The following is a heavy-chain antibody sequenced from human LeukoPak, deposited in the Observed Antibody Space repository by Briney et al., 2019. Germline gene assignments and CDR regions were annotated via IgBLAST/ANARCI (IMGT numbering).Heavy chain of an antibody. V-gene: IGHV3-48*03. Sequence: PGGSLRLSCAASGFTFSSYEMNWVRQAPGKGLEWVSYISSSGSTICYADSLKGRFTISRDNAKNSLYLQMNSLRAEDTAVYYCVRARGGDYVGHWGQGTLVTVSS. D-gene: IGHD4-17*01. J-gene: IGHJ5*02. CDR2: ISSSGSTI. CDR1: GFTFSSYE. CDR3: VRARGGDYVGH.